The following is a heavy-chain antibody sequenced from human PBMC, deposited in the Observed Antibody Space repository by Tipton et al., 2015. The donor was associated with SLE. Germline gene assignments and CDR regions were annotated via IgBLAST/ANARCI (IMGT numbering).Heavy chain of an antibody. Sequence: TLSLTCAVYGGSFSGYYWSWIRQPPGKGLEWIGEINHSGSTNYNPSLKSRVTISVDTSKNQFSLKLSSVTAADTAVYYCARGQLLWFGEFRWFDPWGQEPWSPSPQ. D-gene: IGHD3-10*01. CDR3: ARGQLLWFGEFRWFDP. J-gene: IGHJ5*02. CDR2: INHSGST. CDR1: GGSFSGYY. V-gene: IGHV4-34*01.